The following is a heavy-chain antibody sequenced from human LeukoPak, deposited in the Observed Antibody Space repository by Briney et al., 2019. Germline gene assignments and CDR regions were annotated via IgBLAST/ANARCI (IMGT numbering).Heavy chain of an antibody. CDR2: ISGSGGST. CDR3: AKDWGPHYYDSIGPNWFDP. J-gene: IGHJ5*02. Sequence: GGSLRLSCAASGFTFSSYAMSWVRQAPGKGLEWVSAISGSGGSTYYADSVKGRFTISRDNSKNTLYLQMNSLRAEDTAVYYCAKDWGPHYYDSIGPNWFDPWGQGTLVTVSS. V-gene: IGHV3-23*01. CDR1: GFTFSSYA. D-gene: IGHD3-22*01.